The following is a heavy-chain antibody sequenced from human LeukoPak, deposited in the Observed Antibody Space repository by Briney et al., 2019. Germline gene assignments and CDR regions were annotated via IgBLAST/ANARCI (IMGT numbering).Heavy chain of an antibody. J-gene: IGHJ3*02. CDR3: ARAGAGTTRAFDI. V-gene: IGHV1-69*04. CDR1: GGTFSSYA. Sequence: ASVKVSCKASGGTFSSYAISWVRQAPGQGLEWMGRIIPILGIANYAQKFQGRVTITADKSTSTAYMELSSLRSEDTAVYYCARAGAGTTRAFDIWGQGTMVTVSS. CDR2: IIPILGIA. D-gene: IGHD2/OR15-2a*01.